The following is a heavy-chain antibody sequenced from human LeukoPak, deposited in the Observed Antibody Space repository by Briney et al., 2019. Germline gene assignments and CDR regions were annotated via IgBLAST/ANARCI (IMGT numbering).Heavy chain of an antibody. CDR3: AKGSLGSWYFFDS. Sequence: GGSLRLSCAASGFTFGSSPMSWVRQAPGKGPEWVTTFSRIGHDTYYADSVKGRFTIFRDNSKSTLYLQMNSLRAEDTAVYYCAKGSLGSWYFFDSWGQGTLVTVSS. CDR2: FSRIGHDT. CDR1: GFTFGSSP. J-gene: IGHJ4*02. V-gene: IGHV3-23*01. D-gene: IGHD6-13*01.